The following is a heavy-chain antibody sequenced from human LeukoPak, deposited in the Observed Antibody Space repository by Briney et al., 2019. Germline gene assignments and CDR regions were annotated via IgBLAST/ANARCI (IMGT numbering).Heavy chain of an antibody. D-gene: IGHD3-10*01. CDR2: IYTSGST. CDR3: ARDSLWFGELL. J-gene: IGHJ4*02. CDR1: GGSISSGSYY. V-gene: IGHV4-61*02. Sequence: SSETLSLTCTVSGGSISSGSYYWSWIRQPAGKGLEWIGRIYTSGSTNYNPSLKSRVTISVDTSKNQFSLKLSSVTAADTAVYYCARDSLWFGELLWGQGTLVTVSS.